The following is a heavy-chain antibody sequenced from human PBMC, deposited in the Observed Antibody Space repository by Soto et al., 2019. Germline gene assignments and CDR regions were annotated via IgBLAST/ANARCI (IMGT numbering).Heavy chain of an antibody. Sequence: QVQLQESGPGLVKPSETLSLTCTVSGGSISSYYWSWIRQPPGKGLEWIGYIYYSGSTNYNPSLKSRVTISVDTSKNQFSLKLSSVTAADTAVYYCARHRFLEWLLYDYYYYYMDVWGKGTTVTVSS. V-gene: IGHV4-59*08. CDR3: ARHRFLEWLLYDYYYYYMDV. J-gene: IGHJ6*03. D-gene: IGHD3-3*01. CDR1: GGSISSYY. CDR2: IYYSGST.